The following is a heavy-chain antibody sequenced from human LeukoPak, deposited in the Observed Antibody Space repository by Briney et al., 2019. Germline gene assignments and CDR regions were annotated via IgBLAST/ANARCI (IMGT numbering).Heavy chain of an antibody. CDR2: INWNGGST. CDR3: ARVYPYYYDSSGYSEAGYFDY. Sequence: GGSLRLPCAASGFTFDDYGMSWVRQAPGKGLEWVSGINWNGGSTGYADSVKGRFTISRDNAKNSLYLQMSSLRAEDTALYYCARVYPYYYDSSGYSEAGYFDYWGQGTLVTVSS. CDR1: GFTFDDYG. V-gene: IGHV3-20*04. J-gene: IGHJ4*02. D-gene: IGHD3-22*01.